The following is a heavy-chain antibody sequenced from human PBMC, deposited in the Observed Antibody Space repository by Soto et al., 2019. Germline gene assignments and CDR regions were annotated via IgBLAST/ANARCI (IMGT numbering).Heavy chain of an antibody. CDR2: ISDSGST. CDR3: MTQFVPGWYGAPFG. J-gene: IGHJ4*02. CDR1: GVSISGFY. D-gene: IGHD6-19*01. Sequence: HVQLQESGPGLVKPSETLSPTCTVSGVSISGFYWSWVRRPPGKGLERIGYISDSGSTKYNSTVRSRVTMSADASKTQFSLKLTSVTAADTAVYYCMTQFVPGWYGAPFGWGQGTLVTVSS. V-gene: IGHV4-59*08.